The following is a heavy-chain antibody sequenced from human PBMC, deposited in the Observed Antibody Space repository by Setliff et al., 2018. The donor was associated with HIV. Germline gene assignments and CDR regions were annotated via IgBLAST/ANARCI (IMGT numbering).Heavy chain of an antibody. V-gene: IGHV6-1*01. D-gene: IGHD3-22*01. J-gene: IGHJ4*02. CDR1: GDSVLSSRAA. Sequence: PSQTLSLTCAISGDSVLSSRAAWNWIRQSPSGGLEWLGRIYYRSKWYSEYAVSVKSRLTIKPDTLENRFSLQLSSVTPEDTAVYFCARDCDPSRYYYLSLFDIWGQGTPVTVSS. CDR3: ARDCDPSRYYYLSLFDI. CDR2: IYYRSKWYS.